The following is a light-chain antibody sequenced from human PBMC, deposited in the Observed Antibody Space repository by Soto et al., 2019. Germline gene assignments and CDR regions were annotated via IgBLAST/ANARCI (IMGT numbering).Light chain of an antibody. CDR2: GAS. CDR1: QSVNSN. CDR3: QQYNNSFT. Sequence: EIVMTQSPATLSVSPGERATLSCRASQSVNSNLAWYQQKPGQAPRLLISGASTRATGIPARFSGSGSETYFTLTISHLQADDFEFYYWQQYNNSFTFGQGTKVDMK. J-gene: IGKJ1*01. V-gene: IGKV3-15*01.